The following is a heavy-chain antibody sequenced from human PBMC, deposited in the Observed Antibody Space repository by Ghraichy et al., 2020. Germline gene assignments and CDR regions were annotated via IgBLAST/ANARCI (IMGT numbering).Heavy chain of an antibody. J-gene: IGHJ4*02. D-gene: IGHD1-7*01. CDR3: AREGGGGTSD. CDR1: GGPISSYY. V-gene: IGHV4-59*01. CDR2: IYYSGST. Sequence: SETLSLTCTVSGGPISSYYWSWIRQPPGKGLEWIGYIYYSGSTNYNPSLKSRVTISVDTSKNQFSLKLSSVTAADTAVYYCAREGGGGTSDWGQGTLVTVSS.